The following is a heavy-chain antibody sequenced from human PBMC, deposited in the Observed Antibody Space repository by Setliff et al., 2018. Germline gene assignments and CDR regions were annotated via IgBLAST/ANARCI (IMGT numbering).Heavy chain of an antibody. D-gene: IGHD3-16*01. CDR3: ARVSAMLGGNFDT. CDR2: VFNRVTT. J-gene: IGHJ4*01. Sequence: PSDTLSLTCSVSGDSVTNVHHYWSWIRQSPGKGLEWLGNVFNRVTTFYNPSFESRLVISADPSRNQFSLQLASVTAADTAVYFCARVSAMLGGNFDTWGPGSLVTVSS. CDR1: GDSVTNVHHY. V-gene: IGHV4-30-4*02.